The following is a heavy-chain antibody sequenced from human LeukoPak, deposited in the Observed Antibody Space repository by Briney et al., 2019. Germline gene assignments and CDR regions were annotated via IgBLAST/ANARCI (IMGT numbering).Heavy chain of an antibody. Sequence: PGGSLRLSCAAAGLNLSDDGIHWVRQAPGKLLGWEAVIWYDGSNEYFADSVKDRFTISRDNSKNTLYLKMNSLRAEDTAVYYCAKDPPDYGDFVGYWGEGPLVTVSS. J-gene: IGHJ4*02. CDR2: IWYDGSNE. D-gene: IGHD4-17*01. CDR1: GLNLSDDG. V-gene: IGHV3-33*06. CDR3: AKDPPDYGDFVGY.